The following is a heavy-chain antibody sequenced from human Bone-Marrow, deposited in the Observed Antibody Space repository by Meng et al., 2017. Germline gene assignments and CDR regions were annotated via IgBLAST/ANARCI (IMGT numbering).Heavy chain of an antibody. Sequence: GGSLRLSCAASGFTFSSYEMNWVRQAPGKGLEWVSYISSSGSTIYYADSVKGRFTISRDNAKNSLYLQMNRLRAEDTAVYYCARRSGSSGSYGHDYWGRGTLVTVSS. J-gene: IGHJ4*02. CDR2: ISSSGSTI. D-gene: IGHD6-19*01. CDR1: GFTFSSYE. V-gene: IGHV3-48*03. CDR3: ARRSGSSGSYGHDY.